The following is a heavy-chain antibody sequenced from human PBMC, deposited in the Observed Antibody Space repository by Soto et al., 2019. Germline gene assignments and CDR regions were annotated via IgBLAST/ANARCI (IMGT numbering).Heavy chain of an antibody. Sequence: GGSLRLSCAASAFTFSSYEMNWVRQAPGKGLEWVSYISSSGSTIYYADSVKGRFTISRDNAKNSLYLQMNSLRAEDTAVYYCARESAAGTADYWGQGTLVTVSS. CDR3: ARESAAGTADY. CDR1: AFTFSSYE. V-gene: IGHV3-48*03. D-gene: IGHD6-13*01. J-gene: IGHJ4*02. CDR2: ISSSGSTI.